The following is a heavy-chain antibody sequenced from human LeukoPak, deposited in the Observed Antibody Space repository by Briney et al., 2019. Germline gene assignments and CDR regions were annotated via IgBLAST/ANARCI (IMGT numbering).Heavy chain of an antibody. J-gene: IGHJ1*01. CDR1: GYSFTSSW. V-gene: IGHV5-51*01. D-gene: IGHD3-10*01. CDR2: INPGDSDT. Sequence: GESLKISFKGSGYSFTSSWIGWVRQMPRKGLEWMGIINPGDSDTRYSPSFQGQVTISADKSISTAYLQWSSLKASDTAMYYCATYAGTSSKYFQHWGQGTLVTVSS. CDR3: ATYAGTSSKYFQH.